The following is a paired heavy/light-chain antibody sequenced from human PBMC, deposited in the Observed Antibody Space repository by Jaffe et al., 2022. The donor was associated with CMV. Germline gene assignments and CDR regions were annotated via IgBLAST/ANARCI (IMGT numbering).Light chain of an antibody. J-gene: IGKJ5*01. CDR2: DAS. V-gene: IGKV3-11*01. CDR3: QQRRNWRRIT. CDR1: QSVSIY. Sequence: EIVLTQSPATLSLSPGERATLSCRASQSVSIYLAWYQQKPGQAPRLLIYDASTRATGISARFSGSGSETDFTLTISSLEPEDSAVYFCQQRRNWRRITFGQGTRLEIK.
Heavy chain of an antibody. CDR2: LSSTSGYV. J-gene: IGHJ2*01. Sequence: EVQLVESGGGPVKPGGSLRLSCAASGFTFSDYNMNWFRQAPGKGLEWVSSLSSTSGYVWYADSVKGRFTISRDNANKSLHLQMNSLRAEDTGVYYCARDLILSTTLTPWYFDLWGRGTLVTVSA. CDR1: GFTFSDYN. CDR3: ARDLILSTTLTPWYFDL. V-gene: IGHV3-21*01. D-gene: IGHD3-9*01.